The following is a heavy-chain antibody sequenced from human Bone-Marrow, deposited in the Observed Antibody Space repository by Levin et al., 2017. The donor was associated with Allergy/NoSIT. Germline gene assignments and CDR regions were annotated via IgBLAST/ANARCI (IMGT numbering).Heavy chain of an antibody. D-gene: IGHD6-19*01. Sequence: GESLKISCAASGFTVSSNSMNWVRQAPVMGLEWVSVINSGGSTYYAGSVKGRFVISRDNSKNTVYLHINSLRGDDTAVYYCARGSTGVDSGSQIDYWGQGTLVTVSS. V-gene: IGHV3-53*01. J-gene: IGHJ4*02. CDR3: ARGSTGVDSGSQIDY. CDR2: INSGGST. CDR1: GFTVSSNS.